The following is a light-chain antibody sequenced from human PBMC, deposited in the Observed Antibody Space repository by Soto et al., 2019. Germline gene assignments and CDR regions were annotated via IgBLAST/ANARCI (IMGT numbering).Light chain of an antibody. CDR2: NAS. V-gene: IGKV3-11*01. CDR3: QQRRSWPLP. CDR1: QSASSF. Sequence: EIMLTQSPATLSLYPGERATLSSRASQSASSFVACYQQKPVQAPRLAIYNASIRDIGIPARFSGSGSGTDFTLNIRRLEREDVAVYYCQQRRSWPLPIGGGTKVEIK. J-gene: IGKJ4*01.